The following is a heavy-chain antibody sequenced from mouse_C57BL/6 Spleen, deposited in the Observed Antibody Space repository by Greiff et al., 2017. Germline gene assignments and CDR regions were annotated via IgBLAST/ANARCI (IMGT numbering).Heavy chain of an antibody. CDR3: ASGPLYGSSSEYYYAMDY. CDR1: GYTFTSYW. V-gene: IGHV1-64*01. D-gene: IGHD1-1*01. J-gene: IGHJ4*01. Sequence: QVQLQQPGAELVKPGASVKLSCKASGYTFTSYWMHWVKPRPGQGLEWIGMIHPNSGSTNYNEKFKSKATLTVDKSSSTAYLQLSSLTSEDSAVYYCASGPLYGSSSEYYYAMDYWGQGTSVTVSS. CDR2: IHPNSGST.